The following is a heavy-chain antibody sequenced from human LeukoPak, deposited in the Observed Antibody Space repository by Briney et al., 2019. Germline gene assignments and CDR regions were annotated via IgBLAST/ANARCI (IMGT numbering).Heavy chain of an antibody. CDR1: GYNFINYW. J-gene: IGHJ4*02. D-gene: IGHD1-26*01. V-gene: IGHV5-51*01. CDR2: IHPRDSDT. Sequence: GESLKISCKGSGYNFINYWIGWVRQKPGKGLEWMGIIHPRDSDTRYSPSFLGQVTISVDTSTSTAYLQWSSLKASDTAVYHCARHREWGGSYCIENWGQGALVIVSS. CDR3: ARHREWGGSYCIEN.